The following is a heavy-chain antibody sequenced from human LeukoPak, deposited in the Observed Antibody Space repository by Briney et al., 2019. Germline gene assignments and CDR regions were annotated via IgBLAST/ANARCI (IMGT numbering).Heavy chain of an antibody. CDR1: GGSISSSSHY. V-gene: IGHV4-39*01. D-gene: IGHD6-13*01. J-gene: IGHJ5*02. CDR2: IYYSGST. CDR3: ARHVIAAAGTSRPESELSDWFDP. Sequence: SETLSLTCTVSGGSISSSSHYWGWIRQPPGKGLEWIGSIYYSGSTYYNPSLKSRVTISVNTSKNQFSLKLSSVTAADTAVYYCARHVIAAAGTSRPESELSDWFDPWGQGTLVTVSS.